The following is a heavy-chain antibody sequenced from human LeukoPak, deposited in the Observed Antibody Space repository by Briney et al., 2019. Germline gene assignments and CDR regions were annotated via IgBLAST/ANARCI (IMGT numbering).Heavy chain of an antibody. D-gene: IGHD3-10*01. CDR2: ISSSGSTI. Sequence: GGSLRLSCAASGFTFSDYYVSWIRQAPGKGLEWVSYISSSGSTIYYADSVKGRFTISRDNAKNSLYLQMNSLRAEDTAVYYCARVLPRTYYYGSGKAYYYYGMDVWGQGTTVTVSS. J-gene: IGHJ6*02. CDR3: ARVLPRTYYYGSGKAYYYYGMDV. CDR1: GFTFSDYY. V-gene: IGHV3-11*01.